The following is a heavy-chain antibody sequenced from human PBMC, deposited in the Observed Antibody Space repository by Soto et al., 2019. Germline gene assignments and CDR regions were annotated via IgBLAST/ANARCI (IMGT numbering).Heavy chain of an antibody. D-gene: IGHD2-15*01. CDR1: GFSFSDYA. Sequence: GGSLRLSCKASGFSFSDYAMTWVRQAPGKGLEWVSVISGGGDNTFYADSVKGRFTISRDNSKNTLYLQMNSLRAEDTAVYYCARDLVAARSVTKDYWGQGTLVTVSS. CDR3: ARDLVAARSVTKDY. V-gene: IGHV3-23*01. CDR2: ISGGGDNT. J-gene: IGHJ4*02.